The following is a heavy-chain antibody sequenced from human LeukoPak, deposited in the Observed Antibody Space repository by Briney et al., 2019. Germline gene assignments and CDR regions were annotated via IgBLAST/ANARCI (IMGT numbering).Heavy chain of an antibody. V-gene: IGHV3-23*01. CDR2: ISGSGGSA. CDR3: AKKTRWSNYYCYYMDV. Sequence: TGGSLRLSCAASGFTFSSFAMSWVRQAPGKGLEWVSAISGSGGSAYYADSVKGRFTISRDNSKNTLYLQMNSLRAEDSAVYYCAKKTRWSNYYCYYMDVWGKGTTVTVSS. D-gene: IGHD4-23*01. CDR1: GFTFSSFA. J-gene: IGHJ6*03.